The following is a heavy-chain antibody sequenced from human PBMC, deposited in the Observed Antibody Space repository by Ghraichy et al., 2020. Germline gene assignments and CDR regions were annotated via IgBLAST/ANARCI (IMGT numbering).Heavy chain of an antibody. V-gene: IGHV3-74*01. Sequence: GGSLRLSCAASGFTFGSHWMHWVRQAPGKGLLWVSRIKSDGSVTDYADSVKGRYTISRDNAKNTVYLQMNSLRAEDTAVYYCARDPSTEVQIAYNWFDAGGHGTLVTVSA. CDR2: IKSDGSVT. CDR1: GFTFGSHW. CDR3: ARDPSTEVQIAYNWFDA. J-gene: IGHJ5*01. D-gene: IGHD2-21*01.